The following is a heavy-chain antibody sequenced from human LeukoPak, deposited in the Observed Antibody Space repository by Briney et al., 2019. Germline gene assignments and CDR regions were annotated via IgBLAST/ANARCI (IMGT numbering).Heavy chain of an antibody. J-gene: IGHJ4*02. D-gene: IGHD3-22*01. CDR2: INAGNGNT. CDR1: GYTFTSYA. CDR3: ATAAYYYDSSGYEYYFDY. V-gene: IGHV1-3*01. Sequence: ASVKVSCKASGYTFTSYAMHWVRQAPGQRLEWMGWINAGNGNTKYSQKFQRRVTITRDTSASTAYMELSSLRSEDTAVYYCATAAYYYDSSGYEYYFDYWGQGTLVTVSS.